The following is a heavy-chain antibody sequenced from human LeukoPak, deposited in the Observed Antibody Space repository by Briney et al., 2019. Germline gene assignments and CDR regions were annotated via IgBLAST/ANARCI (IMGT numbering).Heavy chain of an antibody. CDR3: ARVGVVPAAIPDDFDI. Sequence: PGGSLRLSCAASGFTVSSNYMSWVRQAPGKGLEWVSVIYSGGSTYYADSVKGRFTISRDNSKNTLYLQMNSLTAEDTAVYYCARVGVVPAAIPDDFDIWGQGTMVTVSS. V-gene: IGHV3-53*01. J-gene: IGHJ3*02. CDR1: GFTVSSNY. CDR2: IYSGGST. D-gene: IGHD2-2*01.